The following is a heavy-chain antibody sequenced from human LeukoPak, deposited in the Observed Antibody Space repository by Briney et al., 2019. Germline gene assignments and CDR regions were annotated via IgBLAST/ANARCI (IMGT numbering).Heavy chain of an antibody. CDR2: IYHSGST. Sequence: SETLSLTCAVSGGSISSGGYSWSWIRQPPGKGLEWIGYIYHSGSTYYNPSLKSRVTLSVDRSKNQFSLKLSSVTAADTAVYYCARVGLRYFLDYWGQGTLVTVSS. CDR1: GGSISSGGYS. D-gene: IGHD3-9*01. V-gene: IGHV4-30-2*01. CDR3: ARVGLRYFLDY. J-gene: IGHJ4*02.